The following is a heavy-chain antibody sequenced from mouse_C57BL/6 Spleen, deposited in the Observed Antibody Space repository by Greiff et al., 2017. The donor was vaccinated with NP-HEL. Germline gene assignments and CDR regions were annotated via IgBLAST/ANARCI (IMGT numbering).Heavy chain of an antibody. V-gene: IGHV5-17*01. CDR3: ARDYYYGSMDY. CDR1: GFTFSDYG. J-gene: IGHJ4*01. Sequence: EVKLMESGGGLVKPGGSLKLSCAASGFTFSDYGMHWVRQAPEKGLEWVAYISSGSSTIYYADTVKGRFTISRDNAKNTLFLQMTSLRSEDTAMYYCARDYYYGSMDYWGQGTSVTVSS. D-gene: IGHD1-1*01. CDR2: ISSGSSTI.